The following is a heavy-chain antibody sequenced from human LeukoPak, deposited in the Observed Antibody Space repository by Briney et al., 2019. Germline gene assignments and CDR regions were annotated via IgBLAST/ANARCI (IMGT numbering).Heavy chain of an antibody. CDR3: AKDIGSMQSTHNWIGAFDI. Sequence: GGSLRLSCAASGFTFDDYAMHWVRQAPGKGLVWVSGISWNSGSIGYADSVKGRFTISRDNAKNSLYLQMNSLRAEDMALYYCAKDIGSMQSTHNWIGAFDIWGQGTMVTVSS. J-gene: IGHJ3*02. V-gene: IGHV3-9*03. D-gene: IGHD1-20*01. CDR1: GFTFDDYA. CDR2: ISWNSGSI.